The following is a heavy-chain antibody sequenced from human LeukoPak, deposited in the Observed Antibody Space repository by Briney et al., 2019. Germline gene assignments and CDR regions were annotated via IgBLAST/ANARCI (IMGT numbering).Heavy chain of an antibody. D-gene: IGHD2-2*01. J-gene: IGHJ5*02. V-gene: IGHV4-59*12. CDR3: ARSGSVVPAAISHWFDP. CDR1: GGSISSYY. CDR2: IYYSGST. Sequence: SETLSLTCTVSGGSISSYYWSWIRQPPGKGLEWIGYIYYSGSTNYNPSLKSRVTISVDTSKNQFSLKLSSVTAADTAVYYCARSGSVVPAAISHWFDPWGQGTLVTVSS.